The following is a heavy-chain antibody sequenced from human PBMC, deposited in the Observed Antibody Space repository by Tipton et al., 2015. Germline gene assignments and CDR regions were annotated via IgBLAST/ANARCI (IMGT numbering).Heavy chain of an antibody. CDR3: ARIPIQIVVSYVDV. D-gene: IGHD2-15*01. CDR2: INPNSGGT. CDR1: GDIFSTYV. J-gene: IGHJ6*02. V-gene: IGHV1-2*02. Sequence: QSGAEVKKPGSSVKVSCKASGDIFSTYVFSWVRQAPGQGLEWMGRINPNSGGTDYAQKFQGRVTMTRDTSINTAYMELNRLRSDDTAVYYCARIPIQIVVSYVDVWGQGTTVTVSS.